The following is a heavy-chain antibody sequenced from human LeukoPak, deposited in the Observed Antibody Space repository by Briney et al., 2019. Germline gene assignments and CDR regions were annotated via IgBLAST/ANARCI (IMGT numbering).Heavy chain of an antibody. V-gene: IGHV3-30*03. J-gene: IGHJ4*02. Sequence: GGSLRLSCAASGFTFSNYGMHWVRQAPGKGLEWVAVISYDGTNKYYADSMKGRFTISRDNSKNTLYLQMNSLRPEDTAVYYCATRNTLLGPPNYWGQGTLVTVSS. CDR2: ISYDGTNK. CDR1: GFTFSNYG. CDR3: ATRNTLLGPPNY. D-gene: IGHD1-14*01.